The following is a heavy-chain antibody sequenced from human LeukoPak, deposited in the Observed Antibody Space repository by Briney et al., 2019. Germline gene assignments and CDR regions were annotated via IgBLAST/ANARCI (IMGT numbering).Heavy chain of an antibody. V-gene: IGHV4-30-2*01. CDR3: ARVTYYYDSSGFVGWFDP. Sequence: SETLSLTCAVSGGSISSGGYSWSWIRQPPGKGLEWIGYIYHSGSTYYNPSLKSRVTISVDRSKNQFSLKLSSVTAADTAVYYCARVTYYYDSSGFVGWFDPWGQGTLVTVSS. D-gene: IGHD3-22*01. J-gene: IGHJ5*02. CDR1: GGSISSGGYS. CDR2: IYHSGST.